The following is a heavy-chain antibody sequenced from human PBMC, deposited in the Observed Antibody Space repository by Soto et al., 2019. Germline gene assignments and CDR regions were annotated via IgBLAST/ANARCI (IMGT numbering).Heavy chain of an antibody. CDR3: ARDAAAGY. Sequence: PSETLSLTCTVSGGSISSYYWGWIRQPPGKGLEWIGYIYYSGSTHCNPSLKSRVTISLDTSKNQFSLKLSSVTAADTAVYYCARDAAAGYWGQGTLVTVSS. CDR2: IYYSGST. V-gene: IGHV4-59*01. CDR1: GGSISSYY. D-gene: IGHD6-13*01. J-gene: IGHJ4*02.